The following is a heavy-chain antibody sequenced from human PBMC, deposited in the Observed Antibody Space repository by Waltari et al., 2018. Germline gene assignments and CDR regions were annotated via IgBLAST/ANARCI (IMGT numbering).Heavy chain of an antibody. CDR2: VQRSGRT. J-gene: IGHJ4*02. CDR1: GDSMSSSDW. V-gene: IGHV4-4*02. Sequence: QLQLQESGPGLVKPSGTLSLTCAVSGDSMSSSDWWSWVRQSPGKGLEWIGQVQRSGRTTCNPSFASRVTVSVDTSTNQFALRVTSATAADTVVYFCARDRGRGIYLDSWGQGTLVTVS. D-gene: IGHD2-15*01. CDR3: ARDRGRGIYLDS.